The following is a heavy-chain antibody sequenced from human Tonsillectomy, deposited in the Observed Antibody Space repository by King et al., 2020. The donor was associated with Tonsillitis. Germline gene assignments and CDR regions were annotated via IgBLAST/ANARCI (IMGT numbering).Heavy chain of an antibody. CDR1: GFTFSAFG. J-gene: IGHJ4*02. V-gene: IGHV3-30*18. CDR3: AKDLVGAAFDY. CDR2: ISYDGSNT. D-gene: IGHD3-16*01. Sequence: QLVQSGGGVVQPGTSLRLSCTASGFTFSAFGLHWVRQAPGNGLEWVALISYDGSNTYYADSVKGRFTISRDNSKNTLNLRMNSLRPDDTAVYYCAKDLVGAAFDYWGQETLVTVSS.